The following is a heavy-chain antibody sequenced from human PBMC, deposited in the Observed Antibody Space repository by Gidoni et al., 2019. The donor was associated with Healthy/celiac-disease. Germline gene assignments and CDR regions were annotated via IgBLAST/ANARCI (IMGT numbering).Heavy chain of an antibody. CDR1: GFTFSSYG. CDR2: ISYDGSNK. V-gene: IGHV3-30*18. J-gene: IGHJ4*02. Sequence: QVQLVESGGGVVQPGRSLRLSCAASGFTFSSYGMHWVRQAPGKGLGWVAVISYDGSNKYYADSVKGRFTISRDNSKNTLYLQMNSLRAEDTAVYYCAKDGLAAAAGYWGQGTLVTVSS. D-gene: IGHD6-13*01. CDR3: AKDGLAAAAGY.